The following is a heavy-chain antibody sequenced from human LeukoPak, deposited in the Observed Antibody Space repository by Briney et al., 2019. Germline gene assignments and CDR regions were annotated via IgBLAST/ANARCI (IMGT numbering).Heavy chain of an antibody. CDR3: AREHRYSSSWPNYYYYMDV. Sequence: PSETLSLTCAVYGGSFSGYYWSWVRQPPGKGLEWIGEINHSGSTNYNPSLKSRVTISVDTSKNQFSLKLSSVTAADTAVYYCAREHRYSSSWPNYYYYMDVWGKGTTVTVSS. J-gene: IGHJ6*03. V-gene: IGHV4-34*01. CDR1: GGSFSGYY. D-gene: IGHD6-13*01. CDR2: INHSGST.